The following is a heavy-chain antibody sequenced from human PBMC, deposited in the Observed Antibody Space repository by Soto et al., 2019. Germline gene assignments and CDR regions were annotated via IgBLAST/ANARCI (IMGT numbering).Heavy chain of an antibody. CDR3: SRGILV. CDR1: GGSINSGGYC. Sequence: QVQLQESGPGLVKPSQTLSLPCTVSGGSINSGGYCWSWIRQHPGKGLDWIGCIPYGGSTSYNPSLKSPVTISVETSKNQFSLQLTSVTAADTAVYYCSRGILVWGQGALITVSS. CDR2: IPYGGST. J-gene: IGHJ4*02. V-gene: IGHV4-31*01. D-gene: IGHD5-18*01.